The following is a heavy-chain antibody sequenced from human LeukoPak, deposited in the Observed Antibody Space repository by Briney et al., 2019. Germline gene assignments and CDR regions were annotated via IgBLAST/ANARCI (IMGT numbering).Heavy chain of an antibody. Sequence: GGSLRLSCAASGSTFSSYSMNWVRQAPGKGLEWVSSISSSSSYIYYADSVKGRFTISRDNAKNSLYLQMNSLRAEDTAVYYCARGGKYSNGGNSVLWGQGTLVTVSS. J-gene: IGHJ4*02. CDR3: ARGGKYSNGGNSVL. V-gene: IGHV3-21*01. CDR1: GSTFSSYS. D-gene: IGHD4-23*01. CDR2: ISSSSSYI.